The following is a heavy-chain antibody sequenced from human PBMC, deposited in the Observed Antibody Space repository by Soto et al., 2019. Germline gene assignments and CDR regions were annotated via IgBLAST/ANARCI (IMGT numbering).Heavy chain of an antibody. CDR2: INPSGGST. CDR3: ARDLLEAYCGCDCYSNYYYYMYV. V-gene: IGHV1-46*03. D-gene: IGHD2-21*01. CDR1: GYTFTSYY. Sequence: ASVKVSCKASGYTFTSYYMHWVRQAPGQGLEWMGIINPSGGSTSYAQKFQGRVTMTRDTSTSTVYMELSSLRSEDTAVYYCARDLLEAYCGCDCYSNYYYYMYVWGKGTTVTVSS. J-gene: IGHJ6*03.